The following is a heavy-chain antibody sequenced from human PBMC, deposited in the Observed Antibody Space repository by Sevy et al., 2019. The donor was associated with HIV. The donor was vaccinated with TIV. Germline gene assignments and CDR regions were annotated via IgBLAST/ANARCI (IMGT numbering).Heavy chain of an antibody. CDR1: GFTFTSDY. CDR3: ARGSRGTFGS. Sequence: GGSLRLSCAASGFTFTSDYMHWVRQPPGKGRVWVSHINTDGKIIRYADSVKGRFTTSRDNAKNTLYLQMNSLGAEDTAVYYCARGSRGTFGSWGQGTLVTVSS. D-gene: IGHD1-26*01. V-gene: IGHV3-74*01. CDR2: INTDGKII. J-gene: IGHJ4*02.